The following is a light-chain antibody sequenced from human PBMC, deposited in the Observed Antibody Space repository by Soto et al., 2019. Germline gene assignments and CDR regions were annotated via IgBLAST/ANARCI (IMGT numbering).Light chain of an antibody. V-gene: IGLV2-8*01. CDR1: SSDVGTYDY. J-gene: IGLJ7*01. CDR3: QSYDSTLSARYV. CDR2: GNI. Sequence: QSVLTQPPSASGSPGQSVTISCTGTSSDVGTYDYVSWYQQHPGKAPKLLIFGNINRPSGVPDRFSGSKSGTSASLAITGLQAEDEGDYYCQSYDSTLSARYVFGPGTQLTVL.